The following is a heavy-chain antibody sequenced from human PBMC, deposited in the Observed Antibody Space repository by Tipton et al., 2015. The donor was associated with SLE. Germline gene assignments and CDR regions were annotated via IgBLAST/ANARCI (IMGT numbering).Heavy chain of an antibody. Sequence: SPPLFCAASGFTFSSYAMSWVRQAPGKGLEWVSAISGSGGSTYYADSVKGRFTISRDNSKNTLYLQMNSLRAEDTAVYYCAKYSGWIYWGQGTLVTVSS. CDR2: ISGSGGST. CDR3: AKYSGWIY. V-gene: IGHV3-23*01. D-gene: IGHD6-19*01. CDR1: GFTFSSYA. J-gene: IGHJ4*02.